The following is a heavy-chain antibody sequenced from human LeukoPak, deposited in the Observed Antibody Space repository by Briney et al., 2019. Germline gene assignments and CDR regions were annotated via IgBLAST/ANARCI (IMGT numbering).Heavy chain of an antibody. CDR1: GYTFTTYY. V-gene: IGHV1-46*01. Sequence: ASVKVSCKASGYTFTTYYLHWVRQAPGQGLEWMGIVNPIRGSTPYAQNFQGRVTMTRDTSTNTVYMELSSLRSEDTAVYYCARVTYYDFWSGYLSYENAFDIWGQGTMVTVSS. J-gene: IGHJ3*02. D-gene: IGHD3-3*01. CDR2: VNPIRGST. CDR3: ARVTYYDFWSGYLSYENAFDI.